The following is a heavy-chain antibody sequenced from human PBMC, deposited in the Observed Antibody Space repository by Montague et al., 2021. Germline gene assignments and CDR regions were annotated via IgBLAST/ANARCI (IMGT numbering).Heavy chain of an antibody. V-gene: IGHV4-39*07. Sequence: SETLSLTCTVSAASITSNIYYRGWIPQSPGKGLAWIGSIYNSGNSFYQPSFKSRITMAVDTSKNQFSLKLSSVTAADTAIYYCARVFSSWYVGWFDPWGQGTLGTVSS. J-gene: IGHJ5*02. D-gene: IGHD6-13*01. CDR1: AASITSNIYY. CDR2: IYNSGNS. CDR3: ARVFSSWYVGWFDP.